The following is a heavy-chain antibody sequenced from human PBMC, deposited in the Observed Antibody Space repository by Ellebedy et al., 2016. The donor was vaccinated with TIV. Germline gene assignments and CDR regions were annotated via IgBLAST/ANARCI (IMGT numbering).Heavy chain of an antibody. CDR3: AREVTRGMDV. D-gene: IGHD4-11*01. CDR2: INHSGST. CDR1: GGSFSGYY. V-gene: IGHV4-34*01. J-gene: IGHJ6*02. Sequence: MPSQTLSLTCAVYGGSFSGYYCSWIRQLPGKGLEWIGEINHSGSTNYNPSLKSRVTISVDTSKNQFSLKLSSVTAADTAVYYCAREVTRGMDVWGQGTTVTVSS.